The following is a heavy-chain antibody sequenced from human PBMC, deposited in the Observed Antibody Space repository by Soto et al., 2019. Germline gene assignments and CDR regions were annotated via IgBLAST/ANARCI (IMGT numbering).Heavy chain of an antibody. J-gene: IGHJ4*02. CDR2: IIPIFGTA. D-gene: IGHD5-12*01. V-gene: IGHV1-69*01. CDR1: GGTFSSYA. Sequence: QVQLVQSGAEVKKPGSSVKVSYKASGGTFSSYAISWVRQAPGQGLEWMGGIIPIFGTANYAQKFQGRVTITADESTSTAYMELSSLRSEDTAVYYCASGARERGRWLQLPAYWGQGTLVTVSS. CDR3: ASGARERGRWLQLPAY.